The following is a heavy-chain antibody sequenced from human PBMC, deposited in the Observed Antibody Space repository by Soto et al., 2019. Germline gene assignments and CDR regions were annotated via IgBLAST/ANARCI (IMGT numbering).Heavy chain of an antibody. CDR3: AREFPKTTDSVYWFDP. V-gene: IGHV1-69*13. CDR2: IIPIFGTA. Sequence: ASVKVSCKASGGTFSSYAISWVRQAPGQGLEWMGGIIPIFGTANYAQKFQGRVTITADESTSTAYMELSSLRSEDTAVYYCAREFPKTTDSVYWFDPWGQGTLVTVSS. J-gene: IGHJ5*02. CDR1: GGTFSSYA. D-gene: IGHD4-17*01.